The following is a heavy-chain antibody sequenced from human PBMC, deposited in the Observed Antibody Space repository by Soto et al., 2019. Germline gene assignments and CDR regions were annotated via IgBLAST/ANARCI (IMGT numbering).Heavy chain of an antibody. J-gene: IGHJ6*02. CDR3: ARDISPSIAAPRYYYCGMDV. CDR1: GGSISSYY. Sequence: PSDTLSLTCTVSGGSISSYYWSWIRQPPVKVLEGIGYIYYSGSTNYNPSLKSRVTISVDTSKNQFSLKLSSVTAADTAVYYCARDISPSIAAPRYYYCGMDVWGQGTKVTVSS. V-gene: IGHV4-59*01. CDR2: IYYSGST. D-gene: IGHD6-6*01.